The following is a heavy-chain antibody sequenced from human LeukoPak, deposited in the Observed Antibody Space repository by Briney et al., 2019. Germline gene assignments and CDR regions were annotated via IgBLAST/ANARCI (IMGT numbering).Heavy chain of an antibody. CDR2: IIPIFGIV. D-gene: IGHD5-12*01. V-gene: IGHV1-69*05. CDR3: ARGARGYSGGFDSLPYFDC. CDR1: GGTFISYG. J-gene: IGHJ4*02. Sequence: GSSVKVSCKASGGTFISYGISWVRQAPGQGLEWMGRIIPIFGIVNHAQKFQDRVTVTTDESTTTVYMELSSLRSEDTAVYYCARGARGYSGGFDSLPYFDCWGQGTLVTVSS.